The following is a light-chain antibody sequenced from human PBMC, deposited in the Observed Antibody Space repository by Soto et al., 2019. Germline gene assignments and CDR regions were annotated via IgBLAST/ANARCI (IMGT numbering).Light chain of an antibody. Sequence: EIVLTQSPGTLSLSPGERGNISCRASQNIRTSNLAWFQQKPDQAPRLLIYDTSSRATGTPDRFSGRGSGTDFTLSISRLEPEDFAVYYCQQYGSSPLYTFGQGTKLEIK. CDR3: QQYGSSPLYT. V-gene: IGKV3-20*01. CDR2: DTS. J-gene: IGKJ2*01. CDR1: QNIRTSN.